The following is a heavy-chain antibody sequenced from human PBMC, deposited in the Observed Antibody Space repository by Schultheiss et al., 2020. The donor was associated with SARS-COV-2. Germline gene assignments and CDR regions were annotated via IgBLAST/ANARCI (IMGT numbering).Heavy chain of an antibody. J-gene: IGHJ6*02. CDR2: INSDGSST. V-gene: IGHV3-74*01. CDR3: AREKAADDYGMDV. CDR1: GFTFSSYA. Sequence: GGSLRLSCAASGFTFSSYAMSWVRQAPGKGLEWVSRINSDGSSTSYADSVKGRFTISRDNAKNTLYLQMNSLRADDTAVYYCAREKAADDYGMDVWGQGATVTVSS. D-gene: IGHD6-13*01.